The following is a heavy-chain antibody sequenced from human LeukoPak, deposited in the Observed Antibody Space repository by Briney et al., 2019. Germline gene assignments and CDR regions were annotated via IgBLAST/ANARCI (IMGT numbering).Heavy chain of an antibody. CDR2: ISSSSGTI. CDR1: GFTFSSYS. D-gene: IGHD6-13*01. J-gene: IGHJ3*02. V-gene: IGHV3-48*02. Sequence: PGGSLRLSCAASGFTFSSYSMNWVRQAPGKGLEWVSYISSSSGTIYYADSVKGRFTISRDNAKNSLYLQMNSLRDEDTAVYYCASSSQQLVPDAFDIWGQGTMVTVSS. CDR3: ASSSQQLVPDAFDI.